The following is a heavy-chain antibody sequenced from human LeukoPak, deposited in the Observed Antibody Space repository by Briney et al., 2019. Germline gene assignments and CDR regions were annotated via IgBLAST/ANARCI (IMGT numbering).Heavy chain of an antibody. V-gene: IGHV1-8*01. CDR1: GYTFTSYD. CDR2: MNPNSGNT. D-gene: IGHD3-3*01. CDR3: ARFPNYDFWSGYLLSDAFDI. J-gene: IGHJ3*02. Sequence: GASVKVSCKASGYTFTSYDINWVRQATGQGLEWMGWMNPNSGNTGYAQKFQGRVTMTRNTSMSTAYMELSSLRSEDTAVYYCARFPNYDFWSGYLLSDAFDIWGQGQWSPSLQ.